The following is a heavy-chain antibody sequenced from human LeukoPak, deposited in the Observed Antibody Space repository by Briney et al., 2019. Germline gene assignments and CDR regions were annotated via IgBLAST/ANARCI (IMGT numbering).Heavy chain of an antibody. V-gene: IGHV1-18*01. D-gene: IGHD3-3*01. CDR3: ARALRFLGGMDV. CDR2: VSAYNGNT. J-gene: IGHJ6*02. CDR1: GYTFTSYG. Sequence: ASVKVSCKASGYTFTSYGISWVRQAPGQGLEWMGWVSAYNGNTNYAQELQGRVTMTTDTSTSTAHMELRSLRSDDTAVYYCARALRFLGGMDVWGQGTTVTVSS.